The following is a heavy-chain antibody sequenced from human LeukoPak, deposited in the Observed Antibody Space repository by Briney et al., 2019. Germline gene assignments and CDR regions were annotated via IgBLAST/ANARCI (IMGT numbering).Heavy chain of an antibody. CDR2: ISYDGSNK. V-gene: IGHV3-30*03. Sequence: GRSLRLSCAASGFTFSSYGMHWVRQAPGKGLEWVAVISYDGSNKYYADSVKGRFTISRDNSKNTLYLQMNSLRAEDTAVYYCARVRIAARLGGWFDPWGQGTLVTVSS. D-gene: IGHD6-6*01. J-gene: IGHJ5*02. CDR3: ARVRIAARLGGWFDP. CDR1: GFTFSSYG.